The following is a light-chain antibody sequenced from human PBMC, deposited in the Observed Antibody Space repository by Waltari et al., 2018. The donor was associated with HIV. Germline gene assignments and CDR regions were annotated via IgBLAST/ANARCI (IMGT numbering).Light chain of an antibody. V-gene: IGKV1-27*01. CDR1: RDISND. CDR3: QNYDSAPVA. Sequence: DIQMSQAPSSLSASVGDRVTITCRASRDISNDLAWYQQKSGEVPKLLIYGASTLRSGVSSRVRGRASGTEFTLTINGLQPEDVASYYCQNYDSAPVAFGQGTRLEI. J-gene: IGKJ5*01. CDR2: GAS.